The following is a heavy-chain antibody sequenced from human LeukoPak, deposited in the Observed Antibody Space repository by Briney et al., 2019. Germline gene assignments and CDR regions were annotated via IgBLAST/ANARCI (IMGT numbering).Heavy chain of an antibody. J-gene: IGHJ4*02. CDR1: GAPVSNYY. CDR3: ARHHDGGPKLRLDF. CDR2: FHYSGNT. D-gene: IGHD2-15*01. V-gene: IGHV4-59*08. Sequence: SETLSLTCRVSGAPVSNYYWSWLRQSPGKALEWIGFFHYSGNTNYNPSLNSRVTTSIDTSMNQLSLTLVSVTAADTAVYFCARHHDGGPKLRLDFWGLGVLVTVSS.